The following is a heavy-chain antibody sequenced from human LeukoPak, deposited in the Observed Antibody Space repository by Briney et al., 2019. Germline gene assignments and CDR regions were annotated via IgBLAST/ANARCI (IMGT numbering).Heavy chain of an antibody. V-gene: IGHV3-48*03. CDR1: GFSFTSYD. Sequence: SGGSLRLSCALSGFSFTSYDMNWVRQAPGKGLEWVSYISSSGGTIYYADSVKGRFTISRDNAKNSLYLQMNSLRVEDTAVYYCARVFDYWGQGTLVTVSS. CDR2: ISSSGGTI. CDR3: ARVFDY. J-gene: IGHJ4*02.